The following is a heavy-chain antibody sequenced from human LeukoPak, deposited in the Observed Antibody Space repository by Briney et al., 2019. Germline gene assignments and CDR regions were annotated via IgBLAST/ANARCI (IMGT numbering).Heavy chain of an antibody. D-gene: IGHD3-16*01. J-gene: IGHJ6*02. CDR2: ISGRGGST. Sequence: GGSLRLSCAASGFTFSTYAMNWVRQAPGKGLEWVSAISGRGGSTYYADSVKGRFTISRDNSKNTLYLQMKNLRVEHTAVYYCAKGLHGGVGYGVDVWGQGTTVSVSS. CDR3: AKGLHGGVGYGVDV. V-gene: IGHV3-23*01. CDR1: GFTFSTYA.